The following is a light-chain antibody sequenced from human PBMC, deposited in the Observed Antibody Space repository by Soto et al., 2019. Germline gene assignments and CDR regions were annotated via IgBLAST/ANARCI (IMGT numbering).Light chain of an antibody. CDR2: SNN. V-gene: IGLV1-44*01. CDR3: CSYAGFSTFYIYV. J-gene: IGLJ1*01. Sequence: QSALTQPPSASGTPGQRVTISCSGSSSNIGSNTVNWYQQLPGTAPKLLIYSNNQRPSGVPDRFSGSKSGTSASLAISGLQSEDEADYYCCSYAGFSTFYIYVFGTGTKVTVL. CDR1: SSNIGSNT.